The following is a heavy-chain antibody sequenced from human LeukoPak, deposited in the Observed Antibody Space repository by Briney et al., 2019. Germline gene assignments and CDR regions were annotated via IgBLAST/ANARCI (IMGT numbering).Heavy chain of an antibody. J-gene: IGHJ4*02. D-gene: IGHD3-10*01. V-gene: IGHV1-2*06. CDR2: INPNSGGT. CDR3: ARGSAFSSMVRGVVDY. Sequence: ASVKVSCKAPGCTFTGYYMHWVRQAPGQGLEWMGRINPNSGGTNYAQKFQGRVTMTRDTSISTAYMELSRLRSDDTAVYYCARGSAFSSMVRGVVDYWGQGTLVTVSS. CDR1: GCTFTGYY.